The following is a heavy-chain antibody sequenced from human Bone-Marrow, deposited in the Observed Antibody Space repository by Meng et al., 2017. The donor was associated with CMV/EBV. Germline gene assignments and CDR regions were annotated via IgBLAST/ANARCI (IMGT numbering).Heavy chain of an antibody. CDR2: IYSGGST. CDR1: GFTVSSNY. Sequence: GGSLRLSCAASGFTVSSNYMSWVRQAPGKGLEWVSVIYSGGSTYYADSVKGRFTISRDNSKNTLYLQMNSLRAEDTAVYYCAKDIRLNIVVVPAAISKPYYYYGMDVWGQGTTVTVSS. V-gene: IGHV3-53*01. CDR3: AKDIRLNIVVVPAAISKPYYYYGMDV. J-gene: IGHJ6*02. D-gene: IGHD2-2*02.